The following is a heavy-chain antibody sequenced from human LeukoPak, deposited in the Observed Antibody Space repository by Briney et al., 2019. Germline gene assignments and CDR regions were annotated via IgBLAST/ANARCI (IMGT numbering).Heavy chain of an antibody. V-gene: IGHV3-64*01. J-gene: IGHJ6*03. Sequence: GGSLRLSCAASGFTFSSYSMHWVRQAPGKGLESVSAIISNGGSTYYANSVKGRFTISRDNSKNTLYLQMGSLRVEDMAVYYCARVRMGATVSDFYYYMDVWGKGTTVTVSS. CDR2: IISNGGST. D-gene: IGHD1-26*01. CDR3: ARVRMGATVSDFYYYMDV. CDR1: GFTFSSYS.